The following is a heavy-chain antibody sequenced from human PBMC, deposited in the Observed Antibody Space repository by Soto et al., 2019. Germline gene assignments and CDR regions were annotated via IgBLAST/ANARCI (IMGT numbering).Heavy chain of an antibody. J-gene: IGHJ4*02. CDR1: GGSVSSGSYY. D-gene: IGHD5-12*01. CDR2: IYYSGST. V-gene: IGHV4-61*01. Sequence: SETLSLTCTVSGGSVSSGSYYWSWIRQPPGKGLEWIGYIYYSGSTNYNPSLKSRVTISVDTSKNQFSLKLSSVTAADTAVYYCARSVMATTPFDYWGQGTLGTVSS. CDR3: ARSVMATTPFDY.